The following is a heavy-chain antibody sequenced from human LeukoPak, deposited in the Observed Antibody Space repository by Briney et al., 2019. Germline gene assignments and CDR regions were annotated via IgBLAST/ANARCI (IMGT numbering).Heavy chain of an antibody. V-gene: IGHV4-30-2*01. J-gene: IGHJ4*02. CDR2: IYHSGST. CDR1: GGSISSGGYY. CDR3: ARDAIIPAADYGTN. Sequence: RASQTLSLTCTVSGGSISSGGYYWSWIRQPPGKGLEWIGYIYHSGSTYYNPSLKSRVTISVDRSKNQFSLKLSSVTAADTAVYYCARDAIIPAADYGTNWGQGTLVTVSS. D-gene: IGHD2-2*01.